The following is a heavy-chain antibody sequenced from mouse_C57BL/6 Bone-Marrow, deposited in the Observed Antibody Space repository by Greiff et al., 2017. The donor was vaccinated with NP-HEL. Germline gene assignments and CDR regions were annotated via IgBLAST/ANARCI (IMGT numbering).Heavy chain of an antibody. CDR1: GYTFTNYW. D-gene: IGHD1-1*01. CDR2: IYPGGGYT. CDR3: ARGSSYYYFDY. V-gene: IGHV1-63*01. J-gene: IGHJ2*01. Sequence: VQLQQSGAELVRPGTSVKMSCKASGYTFTNYWIGWAKQRPGHGLEWIGDIYPGGGYTNYNAKFKGKATLTADKSPSTAYMQFSSLTSEDSAIYYCARGSSYYYFDYWGQGTTLTVSS.